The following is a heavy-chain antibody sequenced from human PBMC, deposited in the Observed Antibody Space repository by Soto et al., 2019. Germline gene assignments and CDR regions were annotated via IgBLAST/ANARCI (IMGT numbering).Heavy chain of an antibody. Sequence: GGSLRLSCASSGFTFSSYAMSWVRQAPGKGLEWVSAISGSGGSTYYADSVKGRFTISRDNSKNTLYLQMNSLRAEDTAVYYCAKAFLKGGWYYFDYWGQGTLVTVSS. CDR3: AKAFLKGGWYYFDY. V-gene: IGHV3-23*01. J-gene: IGHJ4*02. CDR1: GFTFSSYA. CDR2: ISGSGGST. D-gene: IGHD6-19*01.